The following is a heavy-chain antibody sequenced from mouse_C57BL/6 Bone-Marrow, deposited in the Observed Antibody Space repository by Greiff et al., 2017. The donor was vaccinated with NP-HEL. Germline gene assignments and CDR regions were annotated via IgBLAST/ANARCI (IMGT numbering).Heavy chain of an antibody. CDR1: GYTFTSYW. CDR2: IDTSDSET. CDR3: ARWGYYYGSSYGRYAMDY. V-gene: IGHV1-52*01. D-gene: IGHD1-1*01. Sequence: QVQLQQPGAELVRPGSSVKLSCKASGYTFTSYWMHWVKQRPIQGLEWIGNIDTSDSETHYNQKFKDKATLTVDKSSSTAYMQLSSLTSEDSAVYYCARWGYYYGSSYGRYAMDYWGQGTSVTVSS. J-gene: IGHJ4*01.